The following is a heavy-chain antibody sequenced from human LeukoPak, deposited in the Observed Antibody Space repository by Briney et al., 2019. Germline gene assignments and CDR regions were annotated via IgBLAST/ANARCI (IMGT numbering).Heavy chain of an antibody. CDR2: INHSGST. Sequence: SETLSLTCAVYGGSFSGYYWSWIRQPPGKGLEWIGEINHSGSTNYNPSLKSRVTISVDTSKNQFSLKLSSVTAADTAVYYCALSVGAAEYFQQWGQGTLVTVSS. V-gene: IGHV4-34*01. CDR1: GGSFSGYY. CDR3: ALSVGAAEYFQQ. D-gene: IGHD3-16*01. J-gene: IGHJ1*01.